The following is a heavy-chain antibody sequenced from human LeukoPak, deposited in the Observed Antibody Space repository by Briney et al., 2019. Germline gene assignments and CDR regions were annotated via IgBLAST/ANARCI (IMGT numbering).Heavy chain of an antibody. CDR3: ARNPTGNDFTGDWFDP. Sequence: PSETLSLTCTVSGGSIISDGFYWSWVRQHPGKGLEYIGYIYHLGSTYYNPSLKSRVTISVDTSKNQFSLKLTSVTPADTAVYYCARNPTGNDFTGDWFDPWGQGTLVTVSS. CDR1: GGSIISDGFY. V-gene: IGHV4-31*03. D-gene: IGHD5-12*01. CDR2: IYHLGST. J-gene: IGHJ5*02.